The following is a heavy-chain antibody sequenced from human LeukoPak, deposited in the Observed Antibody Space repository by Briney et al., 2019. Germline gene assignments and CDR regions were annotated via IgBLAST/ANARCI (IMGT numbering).Heavy chain of an antibody. CDR1: GYSFTSSW. V-gene: IGHV5-51*01. CDR2: IYPGDSDT. Sequence: GESLKISCKGAGYSFTSSWIGWVRQMPGKGLEWMGIIYPGDSDTRYSPSFQGHVTISADRSISTVYLQWSSLRASDTAMYYCARQGPGYFDYWGQGTLVTVSS. J-gene: IGHJ4*02. CDR3: ARQGPGYFDY.